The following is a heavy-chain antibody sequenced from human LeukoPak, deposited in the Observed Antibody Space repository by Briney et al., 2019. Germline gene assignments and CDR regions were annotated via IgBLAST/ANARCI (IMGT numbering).Heavy chain of an antibody. Sequence: GGSLRLSCAASGFTFSSYSMNWVRQAPGKGLEWVSSISSSSSYIYYADSVKGRFTISRDNAKNSLYLQMNSLRAEDTAVYCCARASGYTSGWYDDAFDIWGQGTMVTVSS. J-gene: IGHJ3*02. CDR3: ARASGYTSGWYDDAFDI. CDR2: ISSSSSYI. CDR1: GFTFSSYS. D-gene: IGHD6-19*01. V-gene: IGHV3-21*01.